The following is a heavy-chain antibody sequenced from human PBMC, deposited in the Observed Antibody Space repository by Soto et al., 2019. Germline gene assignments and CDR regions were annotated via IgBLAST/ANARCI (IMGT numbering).Heavy chain of an antibody. CDR3: ASRVGATSFDFDY. CDR2: MNPNSGST. Sequence: QVQLVQSGAEVKKPGASVKVSCKASGYTFTSYDVNWVRLAPGQGLEWMGWMNPNSGSTDYAQKVQGRVTMTRNIAISTAYMELSSLRSEDTAVYYCASRVGATSFDFDYWGQGTLVTVSS. D-gene: IGHD1-26*01. J-gene: IGHJ4*02. V-gene: IGHV1-8*01. CDR1: GYTFTSYD.